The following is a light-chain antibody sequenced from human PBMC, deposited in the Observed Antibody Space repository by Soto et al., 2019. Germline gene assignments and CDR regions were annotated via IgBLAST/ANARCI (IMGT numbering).Light chain of an antibody. Sequence: IQLTQSPSFLSASVGDTVTITCRASQALSNYLAWYQQRPGKAPDLLIYSASTLQSGVPSRFSGSGSETEFSLTIRALQPEDFATYYCQQLSRYPLTFGGGTKVHIK. J-gene: IGKJ4*01. CDR3: QQLSRYPLT. CDR1: QALSNY. CDR2: SAS. V-gene: IGKV1-9*01.